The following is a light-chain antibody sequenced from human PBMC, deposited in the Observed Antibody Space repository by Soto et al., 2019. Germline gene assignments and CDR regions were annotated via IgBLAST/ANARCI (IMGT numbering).Light chain of an antibody. CDR2: DVS. J-gene: IGLJ1*01. CDR3: SSFVGPYTYV. V-gene: IGLV2-11*01. Sequence: QSALTQPRSVSGSPGHSVTVSCTGTSSGVGAYDYVSWYQHHPGKAPKVTIYDVSKRPSGVPDRFSGSKSGNTASLTISGLQSEDEADYYCSSFVGPYTYVFGTGTKLTVL. CDR1: SSGVGAYDY.